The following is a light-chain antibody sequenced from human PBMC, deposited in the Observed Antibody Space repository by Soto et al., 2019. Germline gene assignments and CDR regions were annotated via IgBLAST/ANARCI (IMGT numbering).Light chain of an antibody. CDR1: SSDVGSYNH. J-gene: IGLJ1*01. V-gene: IGLV2-18*02. CDR3: SSYTSSSTYV. Sequence: QSLLTQPPSVSGSPGQSVTISCTGASSDVGSYNHVSWYQQFPATAPKLPIYEVSNRPSGVPDRFSGSKSGNTASLTISGLQAEDEADYYCSSYTSSSTYVFGTGTKVTVL. CDR2: EVS.